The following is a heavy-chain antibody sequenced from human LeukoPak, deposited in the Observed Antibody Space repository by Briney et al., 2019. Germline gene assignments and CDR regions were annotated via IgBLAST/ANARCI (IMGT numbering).Heavy chain of an antibody. J-gene: IGHJ4*02. Sequence: PSETLSLTCTVSGGSISSYFWSWIRQPPGKGLEWIGYIYYSGSTYYNPSLKSRVTISVDTSKNQFSLKLSSVTAADTAVYYCARVGDYCSSTSCYSDYWGQGTLVTVSS. CDR3: ARVGDYCSSTSCYSDY. D-gene: IGHD2-2*02. CDR2: IYYSGST. CDR1: GGSISSYF. V-gene: IGHV4-59*12.